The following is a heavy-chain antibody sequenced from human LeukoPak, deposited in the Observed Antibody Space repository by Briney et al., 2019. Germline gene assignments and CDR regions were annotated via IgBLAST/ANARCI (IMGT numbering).Heavy chain of an antibody. V-gene: IGHV3-30*18. CDR2: ISYDGSNK. CDR1: GFTFSDYS. J-gene: IGHJ4*02. Sequence: GGSLRLSCAASGFTFSDYSMSWVRQAPGKGLEWVAVISYDGSNKYYADSVKGRFTISRDNSKNTLYLQMNSLRAEDTAVYYCAKDGGLWVSAHWGDSWGRGTLVTVSS. D-gene: IGHD7-27*01. CDR3: AKDGGLWVSAHWGDS.